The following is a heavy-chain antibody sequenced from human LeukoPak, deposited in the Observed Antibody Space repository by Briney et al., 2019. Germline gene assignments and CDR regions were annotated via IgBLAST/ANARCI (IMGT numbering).Heavy chain of an antibody. D-gene: IGHD1-1*01. CDR1: GFTFRTYL. Sequence: GGSLRLSRIPSGFTFRTYLMSWAREAPGKGREWVANINPDGSEKYYVDSVKSRFTISRDKAKNSLFLQMSSLRADDTAVYYCARHLNWAWDYWGQETLVTVSS. CDR3: ARHLNWAWDY. V-gene: IGHV3-7*01. CDR2: INPDGSEK. J-gene: IGHJ4*02.